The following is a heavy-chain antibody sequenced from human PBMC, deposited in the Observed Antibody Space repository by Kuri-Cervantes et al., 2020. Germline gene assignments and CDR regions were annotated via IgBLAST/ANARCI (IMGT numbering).Heavy chain of an antibody. Sequence: APVKVSCKASGYTFTSYGISWVRQAPGQGLEWMGWISAYNGDTNYAQKFQGRVTMTRNTSISTAYMELSSLRSEDTAVYYCARSRGSVLRFLEWLAIWGQGTMVTVSS. D-gene: IGHD3-3*01. CDR2: ISAYNGDT. V-gene: IGHV1-18*01. CDR3: ARSRGSVLRFLEWLAI. CDR1: GYTFTSYG. J-gene: IGHJ3*02.